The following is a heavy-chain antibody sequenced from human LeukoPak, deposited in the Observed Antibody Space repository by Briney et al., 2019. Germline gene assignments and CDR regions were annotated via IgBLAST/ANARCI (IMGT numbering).Heavy chain of an antibody. J-gene: IGHJ4*02. V-gene: IGHV3-30*18. Sequence: PGRSLRLSCAASGFTFSSYGMHWVRQAPGKGLEWVAVISYDGSNKYYADSVKGRFTISRDNAKNSLYLQMNSLRAEDTAVYYCAKGRGSGYDSAFDYWGQGALVTVSS. CDR1: GFTFSSYG. D-gene: IGHD5-12*01. CDR3: AKGRGSGYDSAFDY. CDR2: ISYDGSNK.